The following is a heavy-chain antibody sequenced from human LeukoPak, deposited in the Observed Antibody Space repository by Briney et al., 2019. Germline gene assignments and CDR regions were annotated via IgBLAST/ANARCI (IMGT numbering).Heavy chain of an antibody. CDR1: GDSISSGSYY. Sequence: PSETLSLTCTVSGDSISSGSYYSGWIRQPPGKGLEWIGSIYYSGSTYYNPSLKSRVTISVDTSKNQFSLKLSSVTAADTAVYYCARRPPGEDICDYWGQGTLVTVSS. J-gene: IGHJ4*02. CDR3: ARRPPGEDICDY. CDR2: IYYSGST. D-gene: IGHD3-10*01. V-gene: IGHV4-39*01.